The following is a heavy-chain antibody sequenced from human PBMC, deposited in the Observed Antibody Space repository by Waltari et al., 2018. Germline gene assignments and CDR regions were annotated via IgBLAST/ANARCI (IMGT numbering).Heavy chain of an antibody. CDR2: INYSGNT. CDR1: SESFSAYS. Sequence: QVQLQQWGVGLLKPSETLSLTSAVSSESFSAYSCTWLRQPPGKGLEWTGEINYSGNTNYNSSLRSRVTILADASKIQVSLKLRAATAADTAMYYCARGRPSDDGRLLGFFDWGQGILVTVAS. V-gene: IGHV4-34*01. CDR3: ARGRPSDDGRLLGFFD. J-gene: IGHJ4*02. D-gene: IGHD3-3*01.